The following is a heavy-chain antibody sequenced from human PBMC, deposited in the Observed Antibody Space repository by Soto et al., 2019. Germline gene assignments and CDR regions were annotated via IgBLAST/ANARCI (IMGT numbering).Heavy chain of an antibody. CDR2: IYVTGAV. V-gene: IGHV4-31*03. CDR1: GAALNSGNYY. Sequence: PSETLSLTCSVSGAALNSGNYYWSWIRQVPGKGLEWIGHIYVTGAVDYNPSLRDRITISQDTSERRFSLNLRLVTAADTAVYYCARLRIATNNYKWFDPWGQGTLVIVSS. CDR3: ARLRIATNNYKWFDP. J-gene: IGHJ5*02. D-gene: IGHD2-21*01.